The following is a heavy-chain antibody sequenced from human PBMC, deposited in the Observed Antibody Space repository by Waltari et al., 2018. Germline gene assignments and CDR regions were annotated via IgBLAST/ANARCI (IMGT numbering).Heavy chain of an antibody. J-gene: IGHJ4*02. V-gene: IGHV3-53*01. CDR3: ARGEAAAGTGFDY. CDR2: SYSGGST. Sequence: EVQLVESGGGLIQPGGSLRLSCAASGFTVSSNYMSWVRQAPGKGLEWVSVSYSGGSTYYADSVKGRFTISRDNSKNTLYLQMNSLRAEDTAVYYCARGEAAAGTGFDYWGQGTLVTVSS. CDR1: GFTVSSNY. D-gene: IGHD6-13*01.